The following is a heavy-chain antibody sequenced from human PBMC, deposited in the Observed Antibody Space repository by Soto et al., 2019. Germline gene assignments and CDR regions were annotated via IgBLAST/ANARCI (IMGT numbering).Heavy chain of an antibody. Sequence: ASVKVSCKASGGTFSSYAISWVRQAPGQGLEWMGGIIPIFGTANYAQKFQGRVTITANESTSTAYMERSSLRSEDTAVYYCARDLTDYYDGSGYSNYCYSGIDVWGQGTRGTVSS. CDR2: IIPIFGTA. CDR1: GGTFSSYA. V-gene: IGHV1-69*13. CDR3: ARDLTDYYDGSGYSNYCYSGIDV. J-gene: IGHJ6*02. D-gene: IGHD3-22*01.